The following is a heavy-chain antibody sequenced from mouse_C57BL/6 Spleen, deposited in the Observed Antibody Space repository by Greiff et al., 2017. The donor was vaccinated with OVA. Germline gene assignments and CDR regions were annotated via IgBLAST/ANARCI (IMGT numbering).Heavy chain of an antibody. D-gene: IGHD5-1*01. CDR2: ISDGGSYT. J-gene: IGHJ2*01. V-gene: IGHV5-4*01. CDR1: GFTFSSYA. CDR3: ARDGERSNYFDY. Sequence: EVQRVESGGGLVKPGGSLKLSCAASGFTFSSYAMSWVRQTPEKRLEWVATISDGGSYTYYPDNVKGRFTISRDNAKNNLYLQMSHLKSEDTAMYYCARDGERSNYFDYWGQGTTLTVSS.